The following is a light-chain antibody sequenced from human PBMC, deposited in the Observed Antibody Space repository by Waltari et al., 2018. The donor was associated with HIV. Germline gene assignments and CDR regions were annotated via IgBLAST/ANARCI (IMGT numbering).Light chain of an antibody. V-gene: IGLV2-23*01. J-gene: IGLJ3*02. CDR2: EGS. Sequence: QSALTQPPSASGSPGQSVTISCTGTSSDVGSYNLVSWYQQHPGKAPKLMIYEGSKRPSGFSNRFSGSKSGNTASLTISGLQAEDEADYYCCSYAGSSSLVFGGGTKLTVL. CDR1: SSDVGSYNL. CDR3: CSYAGSSSLV.